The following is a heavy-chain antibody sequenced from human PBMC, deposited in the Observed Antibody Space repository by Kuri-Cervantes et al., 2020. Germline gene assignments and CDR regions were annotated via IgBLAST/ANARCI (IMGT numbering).Heavy chain of an antibody. CDR1: GYTFTSYY. J-gene: IGHJ6*02. CDR2: INPSGGST. V-gene: IGHV1-46*01. Sequence: ASVKVSCKASGYTFTSYYMHWVRQAPGQGLEWMGIINPSGGSTSYAQKFQGRVTMTRDTSTSTAYMELSSLRSEDTAVYYCARGWNHTTTYYYYYGMDVWGQGTTVTVSS. CDR3: ARGWNHTTTYYYYYGMDV. D-gene: IGHD1-14*01.